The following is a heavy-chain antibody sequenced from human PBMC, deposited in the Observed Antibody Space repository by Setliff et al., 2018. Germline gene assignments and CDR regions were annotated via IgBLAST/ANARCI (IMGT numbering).Heavy chain of an antibody. J-gene: IGHJ5*02. D-gene: IGHD2-15*01. Sequence: ASEKVSCKVSGYTLTELSMHWVRQAPGKGLEWVGGFDPADGETIYAQKFQGRVTMTEDTSTDTAYMELSSLRSEDTAVYYCATEAASNYCSGGSRYSGWFDPWGQGTLVTVSS. CDR1: GYTLTELS. CDR3: ATEAASNYCSGGSRYSGWFDP. CDR2: FDPADGET. V-gene: IGHV1-24*01.